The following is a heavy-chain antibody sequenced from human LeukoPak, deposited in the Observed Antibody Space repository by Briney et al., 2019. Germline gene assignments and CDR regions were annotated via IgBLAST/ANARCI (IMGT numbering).Heavy chain of an antibody. D-gene: IGHD5-24*01. J-gene: IGHJ4*02. V-gene: IGHV3-9*03. CDR3: AKGDGYTLRGAFDY. Sequence: GGSLRLSCAASGFTFDDYAMRWVRQVPGKGLEWVSGISWNSGSIGYADSVKGRFAISRDNAENSLYLQMNSLRADDMALYYCAKGDGYTLRGAFDYWGQGTLVTVSS. CDR2: ISWNSGSI. CDR1: GFTFDDYA.